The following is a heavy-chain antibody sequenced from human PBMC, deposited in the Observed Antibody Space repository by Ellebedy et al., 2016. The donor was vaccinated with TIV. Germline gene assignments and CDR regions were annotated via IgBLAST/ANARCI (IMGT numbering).Heavy chain of an antibody. CDR1: GFSFSIYS. CDR2: IKQDGSEK. Sequence: GESLKISCVDSGFSFSIYSMSWVRQAPGKGLEWVANIKQDGSEKYYVDSVKGRFTISRDNAKNSLYLQMNSLRAEDTAVYYCARVPWGSGAVNWFDPWGQGTLVTVSS. D-gene: IGHD3-10*01. CDR3: ARVPWGSGAVNWFDP. V-gene: IGHV3-7*01. J-gene: IGHJ5*02.